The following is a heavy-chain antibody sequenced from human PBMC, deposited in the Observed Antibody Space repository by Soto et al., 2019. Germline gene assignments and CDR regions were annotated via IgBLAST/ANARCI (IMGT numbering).Heavy chain of an antibody. CDR2: IYHSGST. CDR3: ARGVVVAETPPRRTYYFDY. CDR1: GGSISSGGYS. J-gene: IGHJ4*02. V-gene: IGHV4-30-2*01. D-gene: IGHD2-15*01. Sequence: QLQLQESGSGLVKPSQTLSLTCAVSGGSISSGGYSWSWIRQPPGKGLEWIGYIYHSGSTYYNPSLKSRVTISVDRSKNQFSLKLSSVTAADTAVYYCARGVVVAETPPRRTYYFDYWGQGTLVTVSS.